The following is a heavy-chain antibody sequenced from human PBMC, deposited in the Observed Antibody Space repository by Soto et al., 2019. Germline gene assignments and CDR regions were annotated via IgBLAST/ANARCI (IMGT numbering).Heavy chain of an antibody. Sequence: GGSLRLSCAASGFTFSSYAMSWVRQAPGKGLEWVSAISGSGGSTYYADSVKGRFTISRDNSKNTLYLQMNSLRAEDTAVYYCAKGGSIVVVVAATLRNFDYWGQGTLVTVSS. CDR1: GFTFSSYA. CDR2: ISGSGGST. J-gene: IGHJ4*02. D-gene: IGHD2-15*01. V-gene: IGHV3-23*01. CDR3: AKGGSIVVVVAATLRNFDY.